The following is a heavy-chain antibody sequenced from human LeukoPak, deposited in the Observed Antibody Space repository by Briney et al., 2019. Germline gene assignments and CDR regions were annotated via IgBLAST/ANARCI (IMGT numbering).Heavy chain of an antibody. J-gene: IGHJ4*02. V-gene: IGHV1-8*01. CDR2: MDPNSGNT. Sequence: ASVKVSCKASGYTFTSYDINWVRQATGQGLEWMGWMDPNSGNTGYAQKFQGRVTMTRNTSISTAYMELSSLRSEDTAVYYCARDLPSYEMATTFDYWGQGTLVTVSS. CDR3: ARDLPSYEMATTFDY. CDR1: GYTFTSYD. D-gene: IGHD5-24*01.